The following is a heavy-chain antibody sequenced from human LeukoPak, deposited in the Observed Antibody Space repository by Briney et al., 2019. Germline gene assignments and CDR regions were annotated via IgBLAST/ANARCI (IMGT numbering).Heavy chain of an antibody. V-gene: IGHV3-30*18. D-gene: IGHD5-18*01. Sequence: GGSLRLSCAASGFTFSSYGMHWVRQAPGKGLEWVAVISYDGSNKYYADSVKGRFTISRDNSKNTLYLQMNSLRAEDTAVYYCAKDPSYGYGFINYWSQGTLVTVSS. CDR2: ISYDGSNK. CDR1: GFTFSSYG. J-gene: IGHJ4*02. CDR3: AKDPSYGYGFINY.